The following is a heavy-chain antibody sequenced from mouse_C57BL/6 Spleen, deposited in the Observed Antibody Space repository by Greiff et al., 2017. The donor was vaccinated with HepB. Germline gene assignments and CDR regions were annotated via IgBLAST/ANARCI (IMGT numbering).Heavy chain of an antibody. CDR3: ARCKLGYGSSYWYFDV. D-gene: IGHD1-1*01. J-gene: IGHJ1*03. CDR2: IDPSDSYT. CDR1: GYTFTSYW. V-gene: IGHV1-59*01. Sequence: VQLQQPGAELVRPGTSVKLSCKASGYTFTSYWMHWVKQRPGQGLEWIGVIDPSDSYTNYNQKFKGKATWTVDKSSSTAYMQLSSLTSEDSAVYYCARCKLGYGSSYWYFDVWGTGTTVTVSS.